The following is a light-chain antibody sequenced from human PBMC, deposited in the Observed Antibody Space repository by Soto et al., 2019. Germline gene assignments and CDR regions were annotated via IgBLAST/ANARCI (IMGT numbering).Light chain of an antibody. CDR2: GAS. V-gene: IGKV3-15*01. CDR1: QSVSSN. Sequence: VMKQAPATLSVSPGERATLSCRASQSVSSNLAWYQQKPGQAPRLLIYGASTRATGIPARFSGSGSGTEFTLTVSSLQSEDFAVYYCQQYNNWPPITFGQGTRLEIK. CDR3: QQYNNWPPIT. J-gene: IGKJ5*01.